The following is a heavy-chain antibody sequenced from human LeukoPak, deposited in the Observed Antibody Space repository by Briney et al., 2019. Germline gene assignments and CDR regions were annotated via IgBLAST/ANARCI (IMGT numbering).Heavy chain of an antibody. J-gene: IGHJ3*02. V-gene: IGHV4-59*08. CDR1: GGSISSYY. CDR3: ARHPSYSSSWEDAFDI. D-gene: IGHD6-13*01. Sequence: KSSETLSLTCTVSGGSISSYYWSWIRQPPGKGLEWIGYIYYSGSTNYNPSLKSRVTISVDTSKNQFSLKLSSVTAADTAVYYCARHPSYSSSWEDAFDIWGRGTMVTVSS. CDR2: IYYSGST.